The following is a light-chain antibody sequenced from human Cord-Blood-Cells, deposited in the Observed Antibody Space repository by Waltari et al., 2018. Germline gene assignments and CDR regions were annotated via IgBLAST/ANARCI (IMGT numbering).Light chain of an antibody. V-gene: IGKV3-15*01. J-gene: IGKJ1*01. CDR1: QSVSSN. CDR3: QQYNNWPQT. CDR2: GAS. Sequence: DIVMPQSPATPAVSPGERATLSCRVSQSVSSNLAWYQQQPGQAPRLLIYGASTRATGIPARFSGSGSGTEFNLTISSLQSEDFAVYYCQQYNNWPQTFGQGTKVEIK.